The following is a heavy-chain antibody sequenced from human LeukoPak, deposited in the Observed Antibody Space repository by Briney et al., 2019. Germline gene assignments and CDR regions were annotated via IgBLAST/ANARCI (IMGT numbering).Heavy chain of an antibody. V-gene: IGHV3-23*01. D-gene: IGHD2-2*01. Sequence: PGGSLRFSCAASGFTFSSYAMSWVRQAPGKGLEWVSAISGSGGSTYYADSVKGRFTISRDNSKNTLYLQMNSLRAEDTAVYYCAKQFDCSSTSCSSYFQHWGQGTLVTVSS. CDR3: AKQFDCSSTSCSSYFQH. J-gene: IGHJ1*01. CDR1: GFTFSSYA. CDR2: ISGSGGST.